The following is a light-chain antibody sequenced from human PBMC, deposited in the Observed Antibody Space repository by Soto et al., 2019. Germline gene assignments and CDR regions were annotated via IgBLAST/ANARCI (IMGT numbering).Light chain of an antibody. CDR2: DVS. CDR1: SSDVGGYNY. Sequence: QSVLTQPASVSGSPGQSITISCTGTSSDVGGYNYVSWYQQHPGKAPKLMIYDVSYRPSGVSNRFSGSKSGNTASLTISGLHDEDEADYYCTSYTSSSTLEVFGGGTKLTVL. J-gene: IGLJ2*01. V-gene: IGLV2-14*01. CDR3: TSYTSSSTLEV.